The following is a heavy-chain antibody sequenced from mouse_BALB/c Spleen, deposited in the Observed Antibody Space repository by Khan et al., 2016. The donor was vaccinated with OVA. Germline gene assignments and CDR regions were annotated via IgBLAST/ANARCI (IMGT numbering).Heavy chain of an antibody. J-gene: IGHJ1*01. CDR1: GFTFSSYT. Sequence: EVELVESGGGLVQPGGSLKLSCAASGFTFSSYTMSWVRQTPEKRLEWVAYISNGGGSTYYPDTVKGRFTISRDNAKNTLYLQMSSLKSEDTAMYYCGRHGNYWYFDVWGAGTTVTVSS. CDR2: ISNGGGST. V-gene: IGHV5-12-2*01. CDR3: GRHGNYWYFDV. D-gene: IGHD2-1*01.